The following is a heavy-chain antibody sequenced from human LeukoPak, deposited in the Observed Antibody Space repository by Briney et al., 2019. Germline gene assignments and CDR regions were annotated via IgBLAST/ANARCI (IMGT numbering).Heavy chain of an antibody. Sequence: ASVTVSCKASGYTFTSYDNNWVRHATGPGLEWMGLMNPNRGTTGSAQKDEGRGTITRNTSISTAYMELSSLRSEDTAVYYCARVDGVTNFDYWGQGTLVTVSS. CDR1: GYTFTSYD. V-gene: IGHV1-8*03. D-gene: IGHD4-23*01. CDR2: MNPNRGTT. J-gene: IGHJ4*02. CDR3: ARVDGVTNFDY.